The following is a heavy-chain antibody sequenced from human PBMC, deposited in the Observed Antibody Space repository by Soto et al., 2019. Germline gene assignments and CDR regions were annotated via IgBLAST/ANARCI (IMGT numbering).Heavy chain of an antibody. CDR1: GGSFSGYY. V-gene: IGHV4-34*01. CDR3: ARGRYSSSWFPFDY. Sequence: PSETLSLTCAVYGGSFSGYYWSWIRQPPGKGLEWIGEINHSGSTNYNPSLKSRVTISVDTSKNQFSLKLGSVTAADTAVYYCARGRYSSSWFPFDYWGQGTLVTVSS. J-gene: IGHJ4*02. D-gene: IGHD6-13*01. CDR2: INHSGST.